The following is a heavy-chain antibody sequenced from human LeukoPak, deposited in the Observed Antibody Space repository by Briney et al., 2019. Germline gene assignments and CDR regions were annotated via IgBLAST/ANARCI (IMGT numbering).Heavy chain of an antibody. J-gene: IGHJ4*02. CDR3: ARGAAARPSHFDY. V-gene: IGHV4-34*01. CDR2: IYHSGST. D-gene: IGHD6-6*01. Sequence: SETLSLTCAVYGGSFSGYYWSWIRQPPGKGLGWIGEIYHSGSTNYNPSLKSRVTISVDTSKNQFSLKLSSVTAADTAVYYCARGAAARPSHFDYWGQGTLVTVSS. CDR1: GGSFSGYY.